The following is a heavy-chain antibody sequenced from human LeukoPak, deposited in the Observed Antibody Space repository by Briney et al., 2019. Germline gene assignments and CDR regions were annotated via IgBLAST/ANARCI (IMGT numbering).Heavy chain of an antibody. Sequence: SETLSLTCAVYGGSFSGYYWSWIRQPPGKGLEWIGEINHSGSTNYNPSLKSRVTISVDTSKNQFSLKLSSVTAADTAVYYCAREGSPYCGGHCSEADYWGQGTLVIVSS. J-gene: IGHJ4*02. CDR3: AREGSPYCGGHCSEADY. CDR2: INHSGST. V-gene: IGHV4-34*01. D-gene: IGHD2-21*02. CDR1: GGSFSGYY.